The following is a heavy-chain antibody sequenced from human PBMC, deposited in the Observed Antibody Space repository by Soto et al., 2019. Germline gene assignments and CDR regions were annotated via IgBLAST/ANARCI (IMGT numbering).Heavy chain of an antibody. V-gene: IGHV4-30-4*01. CDR1: GGALSTGNYY. Sequence: SETLSLTCTVSGGALSTGNYYWSWIRQPPGKGLEWIGYIYYSGSTYYNPSLKSRVTISVDTSKNQFSLKLSSVTAADTAVYYCDSVSIIGFSFDYWGQGTLVTVSS. D-gene: IGHD1-20*01. J-gene: IGHJ4*02. CDR2: IYYSGST. CDR3: DSVSIIGFSFDY.